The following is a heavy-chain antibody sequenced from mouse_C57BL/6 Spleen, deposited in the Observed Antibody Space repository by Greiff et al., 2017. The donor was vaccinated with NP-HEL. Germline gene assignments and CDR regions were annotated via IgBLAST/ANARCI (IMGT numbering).Heavy chain of an antibody. V-gene: IGHV5-17*01. CDR3: AKNYYGSSYFDY. Sequence: EVQLVESGGGLVKPGGSLKLSCAASGFTFSDYGMHWVRQAPEKGLEWVAYISSGSSTIYYADTVKGRFTLSRDNANNTLFLQMTSLRSEDTAMYYCAKNYYGSSYFDYWGQGTTLTVSS. CDR2: ISSGSSTI. J-gene: IGHJ2*01. D-gene: IGHD1-1*01. CDR1: GFTFSDYG.